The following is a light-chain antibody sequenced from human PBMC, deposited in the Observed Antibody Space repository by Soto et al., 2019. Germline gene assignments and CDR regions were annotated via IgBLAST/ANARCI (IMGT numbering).Light chain of an antibody. J-gene: IGKJ4*01. V-gene: IGKV3-15*01. CDR1: QSVNSN. CDR3: QQYNDWPRT. CDR2: GAS. Sequence: EIVMTHSPGTLSVSPWERSTLSCRASQSVNSNLAWYQQKPGQAPRILIYGASTRATAIPARFSGSGSGTEFTLTISSLQSEDFAVYYCQQYNDWPRTFGGGTKV.